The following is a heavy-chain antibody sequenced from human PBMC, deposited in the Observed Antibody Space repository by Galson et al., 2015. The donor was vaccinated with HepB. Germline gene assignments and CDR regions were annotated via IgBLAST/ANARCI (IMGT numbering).Heavy chain of an antibody. CDR3: ARHLNYYDSSGYYPLDY. Sequence: QSGAEVKKPGESLKISCKAFGYSFPGYWIGWVRQLPGKGLEWMGIIYPGDSDTRYNPSFRGQVTMSADESVSTAYLQWTSLKASDTAMYYCARHLNYYDSSGYYPLDYWGQGTLVTVSS. V-gene: IGHV5-51*01. J-gene: IGHJ4*02. D-gene: IGHD3-22*01. CDR1: GYSFPGYW. CDR2: IYPGDSDT.